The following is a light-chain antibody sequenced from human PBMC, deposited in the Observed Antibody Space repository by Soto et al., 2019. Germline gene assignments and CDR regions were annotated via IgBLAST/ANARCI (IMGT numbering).Light chain of an antibody. J-gene: IGKJ4*01. CDR3: QQYNSYWT. CDR2: KAS. CDR1: HSISSW. V-gene: IGKV1-5*03. Sequence: DIQMTQSPSTLSASVGDRLTITCRASHSISSWLAWYQQKPGKAPKLLIYKASSLESGVPSRFSGSGSGTEFTLTISSLQPDDFATYYCQQYNSYWTFGGGTKVDIK.